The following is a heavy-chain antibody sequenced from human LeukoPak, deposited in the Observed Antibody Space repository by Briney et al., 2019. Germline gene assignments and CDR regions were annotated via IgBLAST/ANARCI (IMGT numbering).Heavy chain of an antibody. CDR1: GGSISSYY. CDR2: IYYSGST. Sequence: PSETLSLTCTVSGGSISSYYWSWIRQPPGKGLEWIGYIYYSGSTYYNPSLKSRVTISVDTSKNQFSLKLSSVTAADTAVYYCARVEQWLVIPWGQGTLVTVSS. V-gene: IGHV4-30-4*08. J-gene: IGHJ5*02. D-gene: IGHD6-19*01. CDR3: ARVEQWLVIP.